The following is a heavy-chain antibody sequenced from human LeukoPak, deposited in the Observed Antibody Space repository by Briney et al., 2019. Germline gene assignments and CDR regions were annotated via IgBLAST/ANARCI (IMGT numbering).Heavy chain of an antibody. D-gene: IGHD3-10*01. CDR3: ATGGVTMVRGVITPRNDAFDI. CDR1: GYTLTELS. J-gene: IGHJ3*02. CDR2: FDPEDGET. V-gene: IGHV1-24*01. Sequence: ASVKVSCKVSGYTLTELSMHWVRQAPGKGLEWMGGFDPEDGETIYAQKFQGRVTMTEDTSTGTAYMELSSLRSEDTAVYYCATGGVTMVRGVITPRNDAFDIWGQGTMVTVSS.